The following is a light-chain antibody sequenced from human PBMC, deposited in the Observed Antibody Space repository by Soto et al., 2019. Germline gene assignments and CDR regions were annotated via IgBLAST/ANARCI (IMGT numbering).Light chain of an antibody. J-gene: IGKJ4*01. Sequence: EIVLTQSPATLSLSPGERATPSCWASQSVNRYLVWYQQKPGQDPRLLIYGESTRAAGVPDRFGGSGSGTDFTLTVSSLQPEDFAVYYCQHDYNLLTFGGGTKVDIK. CDR1: QSVNRY. CDR3: QHDYNLLT. CDR2: GES. V-gene: IGKV3D-7*01.